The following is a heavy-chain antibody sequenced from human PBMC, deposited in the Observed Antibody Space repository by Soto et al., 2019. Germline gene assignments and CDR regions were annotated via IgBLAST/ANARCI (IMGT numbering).Heavy chain of an antibody. CDR3: TTIVLVPFDH. D-gene: IGHD3-22*01. V-gene: IGHV3-15*01. Sequence: GGSLRLSCRPSGFTFTNAWMNWDRLTAGNGLEWVGRIKSKSDGETAGYAAPVKGRFIISRDDSTDTLYLEMNNLTSEDSAVYYCTTIVLVPFDHWGQGVLVTVS. CDR2: IKSKSDGETA. CDR1: GFTFTNAW. J-gene: IGHJ4*02.